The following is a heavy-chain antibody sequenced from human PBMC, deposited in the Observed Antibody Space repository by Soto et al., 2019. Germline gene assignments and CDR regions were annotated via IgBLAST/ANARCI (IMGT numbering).Heavy chain of an antibody. CDR3: ARGTGYTSGWYKFADY. V-gene: IGHV4-59*08. D-gene: IGHD6-19*01. CDR1: GSSIRTYY. J-gene: IGHJ4*02. Sequence: SETLSLTCTVSGSSIRTYYWTWVRQPPGKGLEWIGYVSDSGTTKYNPSLKSRLTISVDTSKNQFSLKLNSVTAADTAMYYCARGTGYTSGWYKFADYWGQGTLVTVSS. CDR2: VSDSGTT.